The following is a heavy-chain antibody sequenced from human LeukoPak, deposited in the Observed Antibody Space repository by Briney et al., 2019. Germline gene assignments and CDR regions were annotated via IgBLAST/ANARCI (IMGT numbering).Heavy chain of an antibody. Sequence: SETLSLTCNVSGGSISSGDYFWNWIRQPPRKGLEWIGNIYHSGSTYYNPSLKSRVTISVDTSKNQFSLKLSSVTAADTAVYYCARLNGDYDDYVGFDYWGQGTLVTVSS. CDR1: GGSISSGDYF. CDR3: ARLNGDYDDYVGFDY. CDR2: IYHSGST. J-gene: IGHJ4*02. D-gene: IGHD4-17*01. V-gene: IGHV4-39*01.